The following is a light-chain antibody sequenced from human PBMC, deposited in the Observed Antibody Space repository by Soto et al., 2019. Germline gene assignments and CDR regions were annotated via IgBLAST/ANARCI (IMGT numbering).Light chain of an antibody. Sequence: EIVLTQSPATLSLSPGARATLSCRASQSVFNYLAWYQQKPGQAPRLLIYDASNRSTGIPARFSGSGSGTDFTLTISSLELEDFAGYYCQQRYNWPPWTFGQGTKVEI. CDR2: DAS. V-gene: IGKV3-11*01. CDR1: QSVFNY. J-gene: IGKJ1*01. CDR3: QQRYNWPPWT.